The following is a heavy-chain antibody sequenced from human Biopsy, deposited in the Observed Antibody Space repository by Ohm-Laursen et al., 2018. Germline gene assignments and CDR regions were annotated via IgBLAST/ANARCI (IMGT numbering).Heavy chain of an antibody. J-gene: IGHJ6*02. Sequence: GTLSLTCAVSGYSVTNDYYWGWIRQPPGKGLEWIGNIYYDGITYYNPSLKSRVAMSVDTSKNQFSLRLTSVTAADTAVYYCARVAGGYAYYYGMDVWCQGTTVIVSS. CDR2: IYYDGIT. D-gene: IGHD5-12*01. V-gene: IGHV4-38-2*01. CDR3: ARVAGGYAYYYGMDV. CDR1: GYSVTNDYY.